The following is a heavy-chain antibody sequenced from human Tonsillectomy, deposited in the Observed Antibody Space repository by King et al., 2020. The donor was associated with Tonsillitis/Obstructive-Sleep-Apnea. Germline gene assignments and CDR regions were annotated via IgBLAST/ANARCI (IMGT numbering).Heavy chain of an antibody. Sequence: VQLVESGGGVVQPGRSLRLSCAASGFTFSSYGMHWVRQAPGKGLEWVAVISYDGSNKYYADSVKGRFTISRDNSKNTLYLQMNSLRAEDTAVYYCVAFGELSGEDYWGQGTLAT. CDR3: VAFGELSGEDY. D-gene: IGHD3-10*01. CDR2: ISYDGSNK. V-gene: IGHV3-30*03. CDR1: GFTFSSYG. J-gene: IGHJ4*02.